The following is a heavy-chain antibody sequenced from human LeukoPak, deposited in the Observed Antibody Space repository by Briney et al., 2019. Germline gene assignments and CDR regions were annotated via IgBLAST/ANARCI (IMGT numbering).Heavy chain of an antibody. CDR3: AVTPGHCTGENYYCPLAY. V-gene: IGHV3-23*01. Sequence: PGGSLRLSCAASGFTFSSYAMSWVRQAPRKGLEWVSVIIGSGTTTRYAESVKGRFTISRDNSKDTVFLQMNSLRAEDTAVYYCAVTPGHCTGENYYCPLAYWGQGTLVTVSS. D-gene: IGHD2-8*02. J-gene: IGHJ4*02. CDR2: IIGSGTTT. CDR1: GFTFSSYA.